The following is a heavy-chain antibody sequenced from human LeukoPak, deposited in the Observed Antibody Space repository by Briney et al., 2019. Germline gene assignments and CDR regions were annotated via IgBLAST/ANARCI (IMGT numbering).Heavy chain of an antibody. CDR1: GYTFTSYA. J-gene: IGHJ6*03. D-gene: IGHD2-2*01. Sequence: ASVKVSCKASGYTFTSYAMNWVRQAPGQGLEWMGWISAYNGNTNYAQKLQGRVTMTTDTSTSTAYMELRSLRSDDTAVYYCARSFSYVRRAQGVPAAMGGYYYYYMDVWGKGTTVTVSS. CDR3: ARSFSYVRRAQGVPAAMGGYYYYYMDV. CDR2: ISAYNGNT. V-gene: IGHV1-18*01.